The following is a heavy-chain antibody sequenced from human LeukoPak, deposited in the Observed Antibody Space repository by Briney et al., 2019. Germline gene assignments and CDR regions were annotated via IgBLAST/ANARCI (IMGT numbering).Heavy chain of an antibody. CDR1: GGSFSGYY. D-gene: IGHD2-8*01. CDR2: INHSGST. V-gene: IGHV4-34*01. J-gene: IGHJ5*02. CDR3: ARGLPDCTNGVCYTGWFDP. Sequence: SETLSLTCAVYGGSFSGYYWSWIRLPPGKGLEWIGEINHSGSTNYNPSLKSRVTISVDTSKNQFSLKLSSVTAADTAVYYCARGLPDCTNGVCYTGWFDPWGQGTLVTVSS.